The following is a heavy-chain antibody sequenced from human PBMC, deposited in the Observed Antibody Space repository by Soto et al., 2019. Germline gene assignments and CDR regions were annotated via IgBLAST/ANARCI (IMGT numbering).Heavy chain of an antibody. V-gene: IGHV1-18*01. Sequence: ASVKVSCTDSGYTFTSYHINWVRQAPGQGLEWMGWISAYNGNANYAQKLQGRVTMTTDTSTSTAYMELRSLRSDDTAVYYCARDAPPADYWGQGTLVTVSS. CDR3: ARDAPPADY. CDR2: ISAYNGNA. CDR1: GYTFTSYH. J-gene: IGHJ4*02.